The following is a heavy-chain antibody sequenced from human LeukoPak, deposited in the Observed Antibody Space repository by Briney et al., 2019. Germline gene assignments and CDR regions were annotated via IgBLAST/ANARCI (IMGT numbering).Heavy chain of an antibody. D-gene: IGHD3-10*01. J-gene: IGHJ3*02. CDR2: INSDGSST. CDR3: ARDDRRGGVDAFDI. V-gene: IGHV3-74*01. Sequence: PGGSLRLSCAASGITFSSYWMHWVRQAPGKGLVWDSRINSDGSSTSYADSVKGRFTISRDNAKNTLYLQMNSLRAEDTAVYYCARDDRRGGVDAFDIWGQGTMVTVSS. CDR1: GITFSSYW.